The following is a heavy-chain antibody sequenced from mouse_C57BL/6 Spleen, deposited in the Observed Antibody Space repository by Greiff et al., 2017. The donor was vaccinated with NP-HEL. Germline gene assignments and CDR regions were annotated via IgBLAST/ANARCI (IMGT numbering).Heavy chain of an antibody. J-gene: IGHJ4*01. D-gene: IGHD2-3*01. CDR1: GYTFTDYN. Sequence: EVKLQESGPELVKPGASVKMSCKASGYTFTDYNMHWVKQSHGKSLEWIGYINPNNGGTSYNQKFKGKATLTVNKSSSTAYMELRSLTSEDSAVYYCARWRWLLGAMDYWGQGTSVTVSS. CDR3: ARWRWLLGAMDY. V-gene: IGHV1-22*01. CDR2: INPNNGGT.